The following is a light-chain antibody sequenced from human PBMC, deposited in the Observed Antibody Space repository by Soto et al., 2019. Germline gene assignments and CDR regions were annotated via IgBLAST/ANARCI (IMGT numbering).Light chain of an antibody. J-gene: IGKJ2*01. Sequence: DLQMTQSPSTLSASVGDRVTITCRASQSINSYLAWYQQKPGKAPKVLIYKASSLKSGVPSRFSGSGSGTDFTLTISSLQPDDFATYYCQQYNTYPYTFGQGTKLEIK. CDR3: QQYNTYPYT. CDR2: KAS. CDR1: QSINSY. V-gene: IGKV1-5*03.